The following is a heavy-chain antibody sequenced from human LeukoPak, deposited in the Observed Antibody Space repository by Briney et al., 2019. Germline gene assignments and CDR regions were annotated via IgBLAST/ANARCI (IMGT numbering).Heavy chain of an antibody. CDR3: GRDPIPEL. CDR2: ISREGYT. V-gene: IGHV3-53*01. Sequence: GGSLRLSCAASGFIVTTNDITWVRQAPGKGLNWVSVISREGYTNYADSVKGRFTISRDNAESTVFLQMNNLRAEDTAVYYCGRDPIPELWGQGTMVTVSS. J-gene: IGHJ3*01. D-gene: IGHD1-14*01. CDR1: GFIVTTND.